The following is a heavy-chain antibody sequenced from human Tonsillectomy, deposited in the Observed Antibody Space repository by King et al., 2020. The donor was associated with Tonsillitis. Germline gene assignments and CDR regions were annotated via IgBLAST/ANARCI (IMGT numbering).Heavy chain of an antibody. J-gene: IGHJ6*04. D-gene: IGHD5-18*01. V-gene: IGHV1-8*01. Sequence: VQLVESGAEVKKPGASVKVSCKASGYTFTSYDINWVRQATGQGLEWMGWMSPNSGNTGYAQKFQGRVTMTRNTSISTAYMELSSLRSEDTAVYYCARGVGYRYGSYYYYEMDVWGKGTTVTVSS. CDR1: GYTFTSYD. CDR2: MSPNSGNT. CDR3: ARGVGYRYGSYYYYEMDV.